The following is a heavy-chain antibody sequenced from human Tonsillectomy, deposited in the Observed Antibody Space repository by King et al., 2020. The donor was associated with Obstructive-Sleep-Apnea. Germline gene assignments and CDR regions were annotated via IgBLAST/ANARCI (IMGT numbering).Heavy chain of an antibody. CDR1: GFTFNSYA. D-gene: IGHD3-22*01. V-gene: IGHV3-23*04. J-gene: IGHJ4*02. CDR2: ISGSGGRT. CDR3: ASEEWLLPNYFHY. Sequence: VQLVESGGGLVQPGGSLRLSCAASGFTFNSYAMSWVRQAPGKGLEWVSAISGSGGRTYFADSVKGRFTISRDNSKNTLYLQMNSLRAEETAVYYCASEEWLLPNYFHYWGQGTLVTVSS.